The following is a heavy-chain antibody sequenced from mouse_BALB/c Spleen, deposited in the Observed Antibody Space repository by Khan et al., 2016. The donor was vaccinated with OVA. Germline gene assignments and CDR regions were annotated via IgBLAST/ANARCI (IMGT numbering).Heavy chain of an antibody. D-gene: IGHD2-1*01. CDR2: IDPPNDDS. Sequence: EVQLQQSGAELVKPGASVKLSCSASGFNIKDTYIHWMKQRPEQGLEWIGRIDPPNDDSKYGPKFQAKATLTADTSSTTAYLQLSSLTSEDTAVYYCATLYGNPFVFWGQGTLVSVSA. CDR1: GFNIKDTY. CDR3: ATLYGNPFVF. J-gene: IGHJ3*01. V-gene: IGHV14-3*02.